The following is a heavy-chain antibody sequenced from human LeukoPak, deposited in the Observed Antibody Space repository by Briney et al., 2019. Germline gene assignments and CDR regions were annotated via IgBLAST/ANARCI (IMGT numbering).Heavy chain of an antibody. D-gene: IGHD2-15*01. J-gene: IGHJ4*02. V-gene: IGHV1-2*02. CDR3: ARVETYCSGGDCYSRWVDY. CDR1: GYTFTGYY. Sequence: ASVKVSCKASGYTFTGYYMHWVRQAPGQGLEWMGWINPNSGGANYAQKFQGRATMTRDTSISTAYMELSRLTSDDTAVYYCARVETYCSGGDCYSRWVDYWGQGTLVTVFS. CDR2: INPNSGGA.